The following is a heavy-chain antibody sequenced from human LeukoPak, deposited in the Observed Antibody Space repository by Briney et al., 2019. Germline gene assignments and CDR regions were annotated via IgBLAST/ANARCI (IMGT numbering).Heavy chain of an antibody. V-gene: IGHV4-59*07. D-gene: IGHD5-24*01. CDR2: IYYSGRP. Sequence: PSDTLSLTCTVSGGSISDYYWRWIRQPPGKGLECLSYIYYSGRPNYIPSLKSRVTISVDTSKNQFSLKLGSVTAADTAVYYCARKDGYYDFDYWGQGTLVTVSS. CDR3: ARKDGYYDFDY. J-gene: IGHJ4*02. CDR1: GGSISDYY.